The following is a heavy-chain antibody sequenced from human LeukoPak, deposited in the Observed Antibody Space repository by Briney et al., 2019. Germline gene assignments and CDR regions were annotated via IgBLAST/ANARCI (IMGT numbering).Heavy chain of an antibody. CDR1: GATFSSYA. Sequence: ASVKLSCTAAGATFSSYAISWVRQAPGQGLEWMGGIIPIFGTANYAQKFQGRVTITTDESTSTAYMELSSLRSEDTAVYYCARIGYCGGDCYNDYWGQGTLVTVSS. D-gene: IGHD2-21*02. J-gene: IGHJ4*02. CDR3: ARIGYCGGDCYNDY. CDR2: IIPIFGTA. V-gene: IGHV1-69*05.